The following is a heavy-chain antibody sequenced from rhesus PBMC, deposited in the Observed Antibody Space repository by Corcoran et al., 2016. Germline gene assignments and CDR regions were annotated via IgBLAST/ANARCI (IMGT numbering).Heavy chain of an antibody. CDR1: GASISGDW. CDR2: VNGESGST. J-gene: IGHJ4*01. D-gene: IGHD5-12*01. CDR3: TGDLDTSEAY. Sequence: QVQLQEAGPGLVKPSETLSLTCAVSGASISGDWWHWLRQPPGKGLEWIGEVNGESGSTNYSPSLKSRVTISKDASNNQFSLNLSSVTAADTAVYYCTGDLDTSEAYWGQGVLVTVSS. V-gene: IGHV4-80*01.